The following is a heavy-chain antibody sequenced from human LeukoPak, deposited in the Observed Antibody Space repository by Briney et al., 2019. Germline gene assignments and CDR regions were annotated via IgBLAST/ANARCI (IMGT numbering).Heavy chain of an antibody. Sequence: GGSLRLSCAASGFTFRNAWMSWVRQAPGKGLEWVGHIKSKTDGGTTDYAAPVKGRFTISRDDSKNTLYLQMISLETEDTAVYFCTTANYGAYDYWGQGTLVTVSS. CDR3: TTANYGAYDY. CDR2: IKSKTDGGTT. D-gene: IGHD4-17*01. V-gene: IGHV3-15*01. CDR1: GFTFRNAW. J-gene: IGHJ4*02.